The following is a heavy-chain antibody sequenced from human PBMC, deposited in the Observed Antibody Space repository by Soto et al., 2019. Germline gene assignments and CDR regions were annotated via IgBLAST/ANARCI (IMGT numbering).Heavy chain of an antibody. CDR1: WDSVSSATAN. J-gene: IGHJ2*01. D-gene: IGHD6-19*01. CDR3: TRDSSGFHWYFDL. Sequence: QVALQQSGRGLVKPSQPLSLICAISWDSVSSATANWSWIRQSPSRGLEWLGRTYYRSKWYNDYAVSVKSRIAITPDTSSYQLSLQLSSVTPEDTGVYFCTRDSSGFHWYFDLWGRGTLVTVSS. V-gene: IGHV6-1*02. CDR2: TYYRSKWYN.